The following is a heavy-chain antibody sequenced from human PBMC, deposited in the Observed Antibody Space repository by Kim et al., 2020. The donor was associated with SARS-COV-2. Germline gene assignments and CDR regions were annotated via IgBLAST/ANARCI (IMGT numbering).Heavy chain of an antibody. CDR1: GFTFGSYT. D-gene: IGHD2-15*01. J-gene: IGHJ3*02. CDR3: ARGDGSYTFLLDAFDI. V-gene: IGHV3-21*01. Sequence: GGSLRLSCAASGFTFGSYTMNWVRQAPGKGLEWVSSISSSSGNIYYADSVKGRFTISRDNAKNSLYLQMNSLRAEDTAVYYCARGDGSYTFLLDAFDIWGQGTMVTVSS. CDR2: ISSSSGNI.